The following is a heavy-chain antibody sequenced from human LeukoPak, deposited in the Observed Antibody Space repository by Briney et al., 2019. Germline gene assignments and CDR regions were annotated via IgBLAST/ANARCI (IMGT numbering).Heavy chain of an antibody. CDR2: ISSRSSDI. V-gene: IGHV3-21*01. CDR3: ARPYGSGSYSAPQYYFGLDV. CDR1: GFNFDTYS. J-gene: IGHJ6*04. Sequence: GGSLRLSCAASGFNFDTYSMNWVRQAPGKGLEWVSFISSRSSDIYYADSVKGRFTISRDKAKNSLYLQMNSLRAEDTAVYYCARPYGSGSYSAPQYYFGLDVWGKGTTVIVSS. D-gene: IGHD3-10*01.